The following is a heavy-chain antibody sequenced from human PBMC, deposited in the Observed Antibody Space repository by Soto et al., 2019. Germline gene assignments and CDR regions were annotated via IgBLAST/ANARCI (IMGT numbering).Heavy chain of an antibody. J-gene: IGHJ4*01. V-gene: IGHV1-3*01. D-gene: IGHD6-13*01. Sequence: GASVKVSCKAFGYIFTSYTLHWLRQAPGQRLEWMGWINPGNGDTKYSQKFQGRVTITRDTSASTAYMEMGGLRSEDTAAFYCAASIAAASFDYWGHGTLVTVSS. CDR3: AASIAAASFDY. CDR2: INPGNGDT. CDR1: GYIFTSYT.